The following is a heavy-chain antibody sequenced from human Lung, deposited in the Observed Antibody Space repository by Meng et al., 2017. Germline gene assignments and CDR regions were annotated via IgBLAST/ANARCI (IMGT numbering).Heavy chain of an antibody. Sequence: SETLSLTCTVSGGSISSYYWSWIRQPAGKGLEWIGRIYTSGSTNYNPSLKSRVTMSVDTSKNQFSLKLSSVTAADTAVYYCARDRGFGSGSYYNSPYSPFYYYYGMDVWGQGTTVTVSS. D-gene: IGHD3-10*01. CDR2: IYTSGST. CDR3: ARDRGFGSGSYYNSPYSPFYYYYGMDV. V-gene: IGHV4-4*07. J-gene: IGHJ6*02. CDR1: GGSISSYY.